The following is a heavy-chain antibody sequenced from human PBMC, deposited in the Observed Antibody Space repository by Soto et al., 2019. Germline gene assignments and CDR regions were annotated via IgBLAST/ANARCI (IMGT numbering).Heavy chain of an antibody. Sequence: QVQLQESGPGLVKPSQTLSLTCTVSGGSISSGGYYWSWIRQHPGKGLEWIGYIYYSGSTYYNPSLKSRVTISLDPXKNQFSLKLSSVTAADTAVYYCARSPEATVTAFDYWGQGTLVTVSS. CDR2: IYYSGST. J-gene: IGHJ4*02. D-gene: IGHD4-17*01. V-gene: IGHV4-31*03. CDR3: ARSPEATVTAFDY. CDR1: GGSISSGGYY.